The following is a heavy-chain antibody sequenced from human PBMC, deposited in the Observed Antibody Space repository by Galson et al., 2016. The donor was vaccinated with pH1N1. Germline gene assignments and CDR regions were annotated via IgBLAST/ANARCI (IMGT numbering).Heavy chain of an antibody. J-gene: IGHJ4*02. CDR3: ARSRGYSYGSYYFDN. D-gene: IGHD5-18*01. CDR1: GGTFSSYA. V-gene: IGHV1-69*01. CDR2: IIGMFGTT. Sequence: GGTFSSYAVSWVRQAPGQGLEWVGGIIGMFGTTTYAQKLQGRVTITAEELTSSSYMELTSLTSEDTALYYCARSRGYSYGSYYFDNWGQGTLVTVSS.